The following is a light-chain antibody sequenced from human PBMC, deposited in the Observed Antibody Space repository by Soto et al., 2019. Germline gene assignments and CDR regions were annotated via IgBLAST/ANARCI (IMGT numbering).Light chain of an antibody. CDR1: QDINSY. J-gene: IGKJ4*01. CDR2: EAS. CDR3: QQTRSYPST. Sequence: QLTQSPSSLSAYIGDRVTITCRASQDINSYLAWYQQKPGKAPNLLIYEASILQRGVPSRFSGSNSGTDFTLTISSLQAEDFATYYCQQTRSYPSTFGGGTKVDIK. V-gene: IGKV1-9*01.